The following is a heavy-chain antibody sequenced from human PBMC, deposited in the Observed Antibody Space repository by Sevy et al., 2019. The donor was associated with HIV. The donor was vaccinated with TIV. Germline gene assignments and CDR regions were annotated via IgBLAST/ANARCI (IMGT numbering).Heavy chain of an antibody. CDR1: GFTFSYYW. J-gene: IGHJ6*03. D-gene: IGHD2-2*01. V-gene: IGHV3-7*01. CDR3: ASDSQNIVVVPTATINSHNYYNMDV. Sequence: GGSLRLSCAASGFTFSYYWMSWVRQAPGKGLEWVANIKQDGSEKYYVNSVKGRFTISRDNAKKSLSLQMNSLSAEDTAVYYWASDSQNIVVVPTATINSHNYYNMDVWGKGTTVTVSS. CDR2: IKQDGSEK.